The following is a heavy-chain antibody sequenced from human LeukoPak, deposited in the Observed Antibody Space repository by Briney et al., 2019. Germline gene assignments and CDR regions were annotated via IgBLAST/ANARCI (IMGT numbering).Heavy chain of an antibody. CDR2: ISSDGGST. Sequence: RPGGSLRLSCSASGFTFSRNALHWVRQAPGKGLEYVSGISSDGGSTYYADSVRGRFTISRDNSKNALYLQMSSLRHEDTAEYYCVKDLTAMDDYWGQGTLVTVSS. CDR1: GFTFSRNA. CDR3: VKDLTAMDDY. J-gene: IGHJ4*02. V-gene: IGHV3-64D*06. D-gene: IGHD5-18*01.